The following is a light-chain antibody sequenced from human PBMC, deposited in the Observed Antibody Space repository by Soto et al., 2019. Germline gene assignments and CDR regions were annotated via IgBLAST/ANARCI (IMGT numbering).Light chain of an antibody. Sequence: VLTQPPSASGTPGQRVTISCSGSSSNIGSNYVYWYQQLPGTAPKLLIYRNNQRPSGVPDRFSGSKSGTSASLAISGLRSEDEADYYCAAWDDSLSGWVFGGGTQLTVL. V-gene: IGLV1-47*01. CDR3: AAWDDSLSGWV. CDR2: RNN. CDR1: SSNIGSNY. J-gene: IGLJ3*02.